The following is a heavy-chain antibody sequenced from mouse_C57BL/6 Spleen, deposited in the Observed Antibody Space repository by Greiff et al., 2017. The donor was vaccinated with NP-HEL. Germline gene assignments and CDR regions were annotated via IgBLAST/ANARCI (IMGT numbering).Heavy chain of an antibody. CDR1: GYTFTSYW. J-gene: IGHJ4*01. V-gene: IGHV1-69*01. CDR3: ARWDYGSSHYYAMDY. CDR2: IDPSDSYT. D-gene: IGHD1-1*01. Sequence: VQLQQSGAELVMPGASVKLSCKASGYTFTSYWMHWVKQRPGQGLEWIGEIDPSDSYTNYNQKFKGKSTLTVDKSYSTAYMQISSMTSEDSAVYYFARWDYGSSHYYAMDYWGQGTSVTVSS.